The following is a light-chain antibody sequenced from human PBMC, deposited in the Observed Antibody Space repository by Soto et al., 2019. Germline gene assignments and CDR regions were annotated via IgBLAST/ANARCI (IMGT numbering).Light chain of an antibody. J-gene: IGLJ1*01. Sequence: QSVLTQPASVSGSPGQSITISCTGTSSVVGRYNIVSWYQQHPGKAPKLMIYEGSKRPSGVSDRFSGSKSGNTASLTISGLQAEDEADYYCCSYAGSSTYVVGHGTKVTVL. CDR3: CSYAGSSTYV. V-gene: IGLV2-23*01. CDR1: SSVVGRYNI. CDR2: EGS.